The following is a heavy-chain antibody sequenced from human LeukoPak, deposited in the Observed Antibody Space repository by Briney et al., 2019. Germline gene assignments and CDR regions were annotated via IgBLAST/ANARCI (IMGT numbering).Heavy chain of an antibody. D-gene: IGHD2-21*01. CDR2: ISVSGNT. V-gene: IGHV3-23*01. CDR1: RFTLSSYA. Sequence: GSLRLSCAASRFTLSSYAMSWVRQAPGKGLEWVSAISVSGNTYHADSVKGRFTISRDSSKNTLYLQMNRLRAEDAAVYYCAKAPVTTCSGAYCYPFDYWGQGTLVTVSS. CDR3: AKAPVTTCSGAYCYPFDY. J-gene: IGHJ4*02.